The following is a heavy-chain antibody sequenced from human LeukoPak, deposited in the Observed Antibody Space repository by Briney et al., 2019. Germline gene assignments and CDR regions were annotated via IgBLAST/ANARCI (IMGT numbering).Heavy chain of an antibody. CDR1: GFTFSSYA. V-gene: IGHV3-64*01. D-gene: IGHD3-22*01. CDR2: ISSNGGST. J-gene: IGHJ1*01. CDR3: ARGRGYDSSGPRDFQH. Sequence: GGSLRLSCAASGFTFSSYAMHWVRQAPGKGLEYVSAISSNGGSTYYANSVKGRFTISRDNSKNTLYLQMGSLRAEDMAVYYCARGRGYDSSGPRDFQHWGQGTLVTVSS.